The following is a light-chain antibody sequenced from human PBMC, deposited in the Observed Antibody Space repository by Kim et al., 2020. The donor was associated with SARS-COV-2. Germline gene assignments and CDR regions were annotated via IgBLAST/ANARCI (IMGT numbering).Light chain of an antibody. Sequence: ASIGDRVTITCRASQDITNSLAWYQQKPGKVPQVLIYGAATLQSGVPSRFSGSGSGTEFTLTIGSLQTEDVATYYCQKYNSAPWTFGPGTKVDIK. CDR2: GAA. CDR3: QKYNSAPWT. V-gene: IGKV1-27*01. J-gene: IGKJ1*01. CDR1: QDITNS.